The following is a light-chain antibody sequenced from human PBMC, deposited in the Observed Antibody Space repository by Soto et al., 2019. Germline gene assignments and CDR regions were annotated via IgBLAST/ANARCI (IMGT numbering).Light chain of an antibody. CDR2: DAS. J-gene: IGKJ4*01. CDR1: QSVSSY. CDR3: QHRYNWPLT. V-gene: IGKV3-11*01. Sequence: EIVLTQSPATLSLSPGERATLSCMASQSVSSYLAWYQQKPCQAPRLLIYDASNRASGIPARFSGSGSGTDFTLTIDTLESEDFAIYYCQHRYNWPLTFGAGTKVDIK.